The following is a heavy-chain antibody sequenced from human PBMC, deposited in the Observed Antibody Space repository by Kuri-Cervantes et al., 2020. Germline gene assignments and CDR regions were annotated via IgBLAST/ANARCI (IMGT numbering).Heavy chain of an antibody. CDR2: IKQDGSEK. Sequence: GSLRLSCAASGFTFSSYAMSWVRQAPGKGLEWVANIKQDGSEKYYVDSVKGRFTISRDNAKNSLYLQMNSLRAEDTAVYYCARDPVTMIVGSLFDYWGQGTLVTVSS. CDR1: GFTFSSYA. CDR3: ARDPVTMIVGSLFDY. D-gene: IGHD3-22*01. V-gene: IGHV3-7*01. J-gene: IGHJ4*02.